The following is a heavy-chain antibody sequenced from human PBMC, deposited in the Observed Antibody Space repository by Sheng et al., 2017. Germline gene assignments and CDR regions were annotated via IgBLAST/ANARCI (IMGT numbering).Heavy chain of an antibody. J-gene: IGHJ6*02. CDR1: GFTFSSYG. CDR2: IWYDGSNK. D-gene: IGHD3-22*01. Sequence: QVQLVESGGGVVQPGRSLRLSCAASGFTFSSYGMHWVRQAPGKGLEWVAVIWYDGSNKYYADSVKGRFTISRDNSRNTLYLQMNSLRAEDTAVYYCARDPSFDSSGSGRTPTYYYYGMDVWDQGP. V-gene: IGHV3-33*01. CDR3: ARDPSFDSSGSGRTPTYYYYGMDV.